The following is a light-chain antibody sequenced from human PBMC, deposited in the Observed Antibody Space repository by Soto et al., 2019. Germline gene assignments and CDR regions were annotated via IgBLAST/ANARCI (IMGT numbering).Light chain of an antibody. Sequence: QSVLTQPPSASGSPGQSVTISCTGTSSDVGGYNYLSWYQHRPGKTPQLIIYEVTKRPSGVPNRFFGSKSGNTAALTVSGLQAEDEADYFCMSYAGMYTYFFGTWTKVTVL. CDR1: SSDVGGYNY. J-gene: IGLJ1*01. V-gene: IGLV2-8*01. CDR3: MSYAGMYTYF. CDR2: EVT.